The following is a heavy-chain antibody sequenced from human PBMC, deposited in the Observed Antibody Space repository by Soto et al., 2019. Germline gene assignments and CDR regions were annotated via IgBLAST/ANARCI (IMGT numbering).Heavy chain of an antibody. CDR1: GFTFSSYA. V-gene: IGHV3-30-3*01. CDR3: ARDPPGYGMDV. J-gene: IGHJ6*02. Sequence: SLRLSCAASGFTFSSYAMHWVRQAPGKGLEWVAVISYDGSNKYYADSVKGRFTISRDNSKNTLYLQMNSLRAEDTAVYYCARDPPGYGMDVWGQGTTVTVSS. CDR2: ISYDGSNK.